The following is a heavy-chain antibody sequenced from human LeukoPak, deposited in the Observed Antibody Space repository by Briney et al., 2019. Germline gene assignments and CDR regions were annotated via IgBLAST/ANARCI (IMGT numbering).Heavy chain of an antibody. CDR1: GYSFTSYW. CDR2: IYPGDSDT. Sequence: GESLKISCKGSGYSFTSYWIGWVRQMPGKGLEWMGIIYPGDSDTRYSPSFQGQVTISADKSISTAYLQWSSLKASDTAMYYCARHITLSGSYYQPFDYWGQGTPVTVSS. V-gene: IGHV5-51*01. D-gene: IGHD1-26*01. CDR3: ARHITLSGSYYQPFDY. J-gene: IGHJ4*02.